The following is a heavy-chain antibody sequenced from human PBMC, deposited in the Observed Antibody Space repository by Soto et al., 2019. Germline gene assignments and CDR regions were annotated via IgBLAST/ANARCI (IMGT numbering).Heavy chain of an antibody. CDR3: AREDYGDYSHYYYGMDV. CDR2: IKQDGSEK. V-gene: IGHV3-7*01. CDR1: GFTFSSYW. D-gene: IGHD4-17*01. Sequence: PVGSLRLSCAASGFTFSSYWLSWVRQAPGKGLEWVANIKQDGSEKYYVDSVKGRFTISRDNAKNSLYLQMNSLRAEDTAVYYCAREDYGDYSHYYYGMDVWGQGTTVTVSS. J-gene: IGHJ6*02.